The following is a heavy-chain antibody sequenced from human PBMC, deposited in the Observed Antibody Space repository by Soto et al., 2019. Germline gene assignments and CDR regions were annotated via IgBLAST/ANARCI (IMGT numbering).Heavy chain of an antibody. CDR3: AIVWDYGDHYGDYSSYYYYGMEV. J-gene: IGHJ6*01. CDR2: IIPTFGTA. Sequence: QVQLVQSGAEVKKPGSSVKISCKASGGTFSSYAISWVRQAPGPGLEWMGGIIPTFGTATYARKFQGRVTIAADESTSTAYRELRSLSSEDTDVYYCAIVWDYGDHYGDYSSYYYYGMEVW. D-gene: IGHD4-17*01. CDR1: GGTFSSYA. V-gene: IGHV1-69*01.